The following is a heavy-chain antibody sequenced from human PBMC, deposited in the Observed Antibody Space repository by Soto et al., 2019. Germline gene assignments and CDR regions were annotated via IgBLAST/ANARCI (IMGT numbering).Heavy chain of an antibody. Sequence: GESLKISCKGSGYSFTSYWISWVRQMPGKGLEWMGRIDPSDSYTNYSPSFQGHVTISADKSISTAYLQWSSLKASDTAMYYCVFFGDSYTPEYYYGMDVWGQGTTVTVS. V-gene: IGHV5-10-1*01. CDR2: IDPSDSYT. D-gene: IGHD2-21*02. J-gene: IGHJ6*02. CDR3: VFFGDSYTPEYYYGMDV. CDR1: GYSFTSYW.